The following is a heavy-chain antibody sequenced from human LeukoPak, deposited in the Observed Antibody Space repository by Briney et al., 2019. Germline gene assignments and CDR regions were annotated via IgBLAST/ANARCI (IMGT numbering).Heavy chain of an antibody. CDR2: IYYSGST. CDR1: GGSISSGGYY. D-gene: IGHD3-3*01. CDR3: ARETYYDFWSGYLNRENWFDP. J-gene: IGHJ5*02. Sequence: SETLSLTCTVSGGSISSGGYYWSWIRQHPGTGLEWIGYIYYSGSTYYNPSLKSRVTISVDTSKNQFSLKLSSVTAADTAVYYCARETYYDFWSGYLNRENWFDPWGQGTLVTVSS. V-gene: IGHV4-31*03.